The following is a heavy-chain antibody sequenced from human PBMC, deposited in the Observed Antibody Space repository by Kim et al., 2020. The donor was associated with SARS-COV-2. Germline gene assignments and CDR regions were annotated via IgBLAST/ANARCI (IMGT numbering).Heavy chain of an antibody. D-gene: IGHD6-6*01. Sequence: GGSLRLSCAASGFTFSSYGMHWVRQAPGKGLEWVAVISYDGSNKYYADSVKGRFTISRDNSKNTLYLQMNSLRAEDTAVYYCAKRQYSSSSRWELFYGMDVWGQGTTVTVSS. CDR2: ISYDGSNK. J-gene: IGHJ6*02. CDR1: GFTFSSYG. V-gene: IGHV3-30*18. CDR3: AKRQYSSSSRWELFYGMDV.